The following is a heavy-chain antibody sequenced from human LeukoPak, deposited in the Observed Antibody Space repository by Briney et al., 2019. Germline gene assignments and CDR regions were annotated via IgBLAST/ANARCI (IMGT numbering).Heavy chain of an antibody. Sequence: ASVKVSCKASGYTFTNYDINWVRHAPGQGLEWMGWVNPNSDYTNYAQRFQGRVTMTRDTSVSTAYMELNYLGSDDTAVYFCARSHSYPYGLDVWGQGTTITVSS. D-gene: IGHD2-2*02. CDR2: VNPNSDYT. V-gene: IGHV1-8*01. CDR3: ARSHSYPYGLDV. J-gene: IGHJ6*02. CDR1: GYTFTNYD.